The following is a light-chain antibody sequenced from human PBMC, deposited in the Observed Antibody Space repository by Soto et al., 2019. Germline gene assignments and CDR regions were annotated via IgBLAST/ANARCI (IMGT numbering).Light chain of an antibody. Sequence: QSVLTQPASGSGAPGQSITFSCTGTSSDVGGYNYVSWYQQHPGKAPKLMIYDVTNRPSGVSDRFSGSKSGNTASLTISGLQAEAEADYYCCSYTSSSTYVFGTGTKVTV. CDR3: CSYTSSSTYV. CDR2: DVT. J-gene: IGLJ1*01. V-gene: IGLV2-14*03. CDR1: SSDVGGYNY.